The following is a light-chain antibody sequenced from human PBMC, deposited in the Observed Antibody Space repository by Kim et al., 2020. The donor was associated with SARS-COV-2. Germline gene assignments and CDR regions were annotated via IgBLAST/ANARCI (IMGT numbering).Light chain of an antibody. CDR3: QLHGSAPDT. V-gene: IGKV3-20*01. CDR1: QYVRGTY. Sequence: EIVVTQSPGTLSVSPGERATLSCRTSQYVRGTYLAWHQQRPGQAPRLLIYAASRRATGIPERFSGSGSGTDFTLTIRRLEPEDFAVYYCQLHGSAPDTFGQGTKLEI. CDR2: AAS. J-gene: IGKJ2*01.